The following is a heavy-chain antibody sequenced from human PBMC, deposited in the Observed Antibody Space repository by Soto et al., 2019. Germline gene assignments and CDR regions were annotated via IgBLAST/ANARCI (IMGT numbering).Heavy chain of an antibody. CDR1: GYTFTGYG. CDR2: ISAYNGNT. CDR3: ARVGDCTNGVCSNYYYYYGMDV. V-gene: IGHV1-18*01. Sequence: ASVKVSFKASGYTFTGYGISGVRQAPGQGLEWMGWISAYNGNTNYAQKLQGRVTMTTDTSTSTAYMELRSLRSDDTAVYYCARVGDCTNGVCSNYYYYYGMDVWGQGTTVTVSS. D-gene: IGHD2-8*01. J-gene: IGHJ6*02.